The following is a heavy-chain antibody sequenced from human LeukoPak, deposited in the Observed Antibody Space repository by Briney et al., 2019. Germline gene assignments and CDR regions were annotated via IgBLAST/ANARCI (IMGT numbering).Heavy chain of an antibody. CDR1: GYTFTGYY. J-gene: IGHJ5*02. D-gene: IGHD3-22*01. CDR2: INPNSGGT. V-gene: IGHV1-2*02. Sequence: GASVKVSCKASGYTFTGYYMHWVRQAPGQGLEWMGWINPNSGGTNYAQKFQGRVTMTRDTSISTAYMELNRLRSDDTAVYYCAGSSGPANWSDPWGQGTLVTVSS. CDR3: AGSSGPANWSDP.